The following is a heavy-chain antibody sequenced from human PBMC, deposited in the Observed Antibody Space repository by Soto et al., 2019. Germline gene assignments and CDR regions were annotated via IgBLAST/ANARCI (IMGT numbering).Heavy chain of an antibody. D-gene: IGHD4-17*01. CDR1: GYSFTTHG. J-gene: IGHJ6*02. CDR3: ARDPPFSGILRGTPLMDV. Sequence: ASVKVSCKASGYSFTTHGVSWVRRAPGHGLEWMGWISAYNGDTHYVQRFQGRLTMTTDTSTSTAYMELRSLTSDDTAVYYCARDPPFSGILRGTPLMDVWGQGTTVTVSS. CDR2: ISAYNGDT. V-gene: IGHV1-18*04.